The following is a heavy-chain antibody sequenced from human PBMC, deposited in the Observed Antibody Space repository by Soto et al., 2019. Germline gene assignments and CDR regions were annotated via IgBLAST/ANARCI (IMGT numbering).Heavy chain of an antibody. CDR2: IHGGGNSA. J-gene: IGHJ5*02. CDR1: EFTFSYYW. CDR3: AKEKISTSCCNWFDP. V-gene: IGHV3-23*01. Sequence: GGSLRLSCVASEFTFSYYWMHWVRQVPGKGLVWVSVIHGGGNSAYYADSVKGRFTISRDNSKNTLYLQMNSLRAEDTAVYYCAKEKISTSCCNWFDPWGQGTLVTVSS. D-gene: IGHD2-2*01.